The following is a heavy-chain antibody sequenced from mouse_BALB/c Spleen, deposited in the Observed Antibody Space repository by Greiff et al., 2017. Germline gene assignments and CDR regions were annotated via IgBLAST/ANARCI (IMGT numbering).Heavy chain of an antibody. Sequence: EVKLMESGGGLVKPGGSLKLSCAASGFTFSSYAMSWVRQTPEKRLEWVASISSGGSTYYPDSVKGRFTISRDNARNILYLQMSSLRSEDTAMYYCARGATVVATRYFDVWGAGTTVTVSS. J-gene: IGHJ1*01. CDR1: GFTFSSYA. V-gene: IGHV5-6-5*01. CDR3: ARGATVVATRYFDV. CDR2: ISSGGST. D-gene: IGHD1-1*01.